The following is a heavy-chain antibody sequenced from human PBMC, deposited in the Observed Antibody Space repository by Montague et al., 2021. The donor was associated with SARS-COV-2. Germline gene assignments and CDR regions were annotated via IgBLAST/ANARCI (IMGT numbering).Heavy chain of an antibody. D-gene: IGHD2-8*01. Sequence: SETLSLTCTVPGGSISGYYWSWIRQSPGKGLEWIGYIYYSGSTKYNPFLESRVTVSVDRSKNQVSLKLSSVTPADTAVYYCARLLRSCSNGVCRTYYYYAMDVWGQGTTVTVS. J-gene: IGHJ6*02. CDR3: ARLLRSCSNGVCRTYYYYAMDV. CDR2: IYYSGST. CDR1: GGSISGYY. V-gene: IGHV4-59*01.